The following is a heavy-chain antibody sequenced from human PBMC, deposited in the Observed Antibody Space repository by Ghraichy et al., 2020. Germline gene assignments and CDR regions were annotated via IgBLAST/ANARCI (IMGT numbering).Heavy chain of an antibody. CDR1: GGSFSGYY. CDR2: INHSGST. D-gene: IGHD5-18*01. J-gene: IGHJ4*02. CDR3: ASLIQLFD. Sequence: SQTLSLTCAVYGGSFSGYYWSWIRQPPGKGLEWIGEINHSGSTNYNPSLKSRVTISVDTSKNQFSLKLSSVTAADTAVYYCASLIQLFDWGQGTLVTVSS. V-gene: IGHV4-34*01.